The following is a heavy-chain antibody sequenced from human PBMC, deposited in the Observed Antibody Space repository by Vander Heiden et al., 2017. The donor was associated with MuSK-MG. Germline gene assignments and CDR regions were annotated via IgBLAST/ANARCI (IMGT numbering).Heavy chain of an antibody. J-gene: IGHJ4*02. CDR3: TTDGDIVVVVAAPGSDY. D-gene: IGHD2-15*01. V-gene: IGHV3-15*01. CDR2: IKSKTDGGTT. Sequence: EVQLVESGGGLVKPGGSLRLSCAASGFTFSNAWMSWVRQAPGKGLEWVGRIKSKTDGGTTDYAAPVKGRFTISRDDSKNTLYLQMNSLKTEDTAVYYCTTDGDIVVVVAAPGSDYWGQGTLVTVSS. CDR1: GFTFSNAW.